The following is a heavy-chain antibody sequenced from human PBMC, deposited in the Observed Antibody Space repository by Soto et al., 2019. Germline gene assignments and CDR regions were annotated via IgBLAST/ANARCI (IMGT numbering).Heavy chain of an antibody. CDR2: IYHRGGT. D-gene: IGHD6-19*01. Sequence: SATLSLTCAVSRGSISSSNSWSWVRQPPGKGLEWIGEIYHRGGTIYNASLKRRGTFSVEKAKTQFSLKLGSVTAADTDVYYCAREVYGYSSGWYNWFDPWGQGTLVTVS. CDR3: AREVYGYSSGWYNWFDP. J-gene: IGHJ5*02. V-gene: IGHV4-4*02. CDR1: RGSISSSNS.